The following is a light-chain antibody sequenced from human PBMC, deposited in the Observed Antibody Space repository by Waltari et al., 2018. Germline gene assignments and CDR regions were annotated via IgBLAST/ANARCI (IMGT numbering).Light chain of an antibody. Sequence: QSVLTQPPSTSGTPGQRVPISCSGSTPNIGSNPVNWYQQVPETAPKLLIHTNNQRPSGVPDRFSGSKSGTSASLAISGLQSEDEAHYYCAAWDDSLNGPVFGGGTKLTVL. CDR1: TPNIGSNP. V-gene: IGLV1-44*01. CDR2: TNN. J-gene: IGLJ3*02. CDR3: AAWDDSLNGPV.